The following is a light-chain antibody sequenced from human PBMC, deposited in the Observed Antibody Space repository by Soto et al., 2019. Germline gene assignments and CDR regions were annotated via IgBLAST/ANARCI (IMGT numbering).Light chain of an antibody. V-gene: IGKV3-20*01. Sequence: IELTLSPRTLSLSRAEIATLSCSGSQSVSSSYLAWYQQKPGQAPRLLIYGASSRATGIPDRFSGSASGTDFTLTISRLEPGDFAVYYWQQYGSSPWTFGQGNKV. J-gene: IGKJ1*01. CDR1: QSVSSSY. CDR2: GAS. CDR3: QQYGSSPWT.